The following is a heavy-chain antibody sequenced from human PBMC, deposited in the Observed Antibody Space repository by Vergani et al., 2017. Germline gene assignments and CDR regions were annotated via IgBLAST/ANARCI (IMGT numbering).Heavy chain of an antibody. V-gene: IGHV1-2*02. CDR2: INPNSGGT. J-gene: IGHJ6*03. CDR1: GYTFTGYY. CDR3: ARGTQQLVPGPGPYYYYYYMDV. Sequence: QVQLVQSGAEVKKPGASVKVSCKASGYTFTGYYMHWVRQAPGQGLEWMGWINPNSGGTNYAQKFQGRVTMTRDTSISTAYMELSSLRSEDTAVYYCARGTQQLVPGPGPYYYYYYMDVWGKGTTVTVSS. D-gene: IGHD6-13*01.